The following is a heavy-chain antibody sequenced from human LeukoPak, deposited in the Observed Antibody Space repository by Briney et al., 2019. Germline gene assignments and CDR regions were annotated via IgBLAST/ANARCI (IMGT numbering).Heavy chain of an antibody. CDR3: ARDHTRPRGVWLDRL. Sequence: PGGSLRLSCAASGFTVSSNYMSWVRQAPGKGLEWVSVIYSGGSTYYADPVKGRFTISRDNSKNTLYLQMNSLRAEDTAVYYCARDHTRPRGVWLDRLWGQGTLVTVSS. J-gene: IGHJ4*02. CDR2: IYSGGST. V-gene: IGHV3-66*01. D-gene: IGHD3-16*01. CDR1: GFTVSSNY.